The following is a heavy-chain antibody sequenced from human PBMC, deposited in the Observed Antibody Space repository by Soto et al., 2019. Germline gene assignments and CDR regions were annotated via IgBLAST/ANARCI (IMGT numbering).Heavy chain of an antibody. CDR1: GFTFSSYA. D-gene: IGHD3-10*01. CDR2: ISGSGGST. J-gene: IGHJ4*02. V-gene: IGHV3-23*01. CDR3: AKGLRITMVRGVY. Sequence: EVPLLESGGGLVQPGGSLRLSCAASGFTFSSYAMSWVRQAPGKGLEWVSAISGSGGSTYYADSVKGRFTISRDNSKNTLYLQMNSLRAEDTAVYYCAKGLRITMVRGVYWGQGTLVTVSS.